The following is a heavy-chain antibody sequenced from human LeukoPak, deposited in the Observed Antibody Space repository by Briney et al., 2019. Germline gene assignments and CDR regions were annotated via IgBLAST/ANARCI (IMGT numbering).Heavy chain of an antibody. Sequence: SETLPLTCTVSGGSISSYYWSWIRQPPGKGLEWIGYIYYSGSTKYNPSLKSRVTISVDTSKNQFSLKLSSVTAADTAVYYCARGSVYDILTGYPRSLPHSEFDYWGQGTLVTVSS. J-gene: IGHJ4*02. CDR3: ARGSVYDILTGYPRSLPHSEFDY. D-gene: IGHD3-9*01. V-gene: IGHV4-59*12. CDR1: GGSISSYY. CDR2: IYYSGST.